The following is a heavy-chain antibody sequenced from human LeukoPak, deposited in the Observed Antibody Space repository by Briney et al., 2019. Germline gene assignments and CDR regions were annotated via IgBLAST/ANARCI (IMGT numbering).Heavy chain of an antibody. CDR2: IGGSGGST. CDR3: AKGPDITIFGVVPDY. J-gene: IGHJ4*02. V-gene: IGHV3-23*01. Sequence: GGSLRLSCAASGFTFSSYAMSWVRQAPGKGLEWVSAIGGSGGSTYYADSVKGRFAISRDNSKNTLYLQMNSLRAEDTAVYYCAKGPDITIFGVVPDYWGQGTLVTVSS. CDR1: GFTFSSYA. D-gene: IGHD3-3*01.